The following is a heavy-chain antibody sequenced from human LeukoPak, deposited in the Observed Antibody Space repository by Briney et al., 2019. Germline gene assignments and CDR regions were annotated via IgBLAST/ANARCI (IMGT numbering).Heavy chain of an antibody. CDR3: AELDITMIGGV. J-gene: IGHJ6*04. Sequence: GGSLRLSCAASGFTFSSYEMNWVRQAPGKGLEWVSYISSSGSTIYYADSVKGRFTISRDNAKNSLYLQMNSLGAEDTAVYYCAELDITMIGGVWGKGTTVTISS. CDR1: GFTFSSYE. D-gene: IGHD3-10*02. CDR2: ISSSGSTI. V-gene: IGHV3-48*03.